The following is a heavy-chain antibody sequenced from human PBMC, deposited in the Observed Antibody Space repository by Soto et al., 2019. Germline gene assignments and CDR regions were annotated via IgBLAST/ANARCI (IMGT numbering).Heavy chain of an antibody. Sequence: GQSLKISSKGSGYSFTSYWSSWVLQMPGKGLEWMGRIDPSDSYTNYSPYFQGHVTISADKSISTAYLQWSSLKASDTAMYYCASLLGVVSPYYYYGMDVWGQGTTVTVS. J-gene: IGHJ6*02. V-gene: IGHV5-10-1*01. CDR3: ASLLGVVSPYYYYGMDV. D-gene: IGHD3-3*01. CDR1: GYSFTSYW. CDR2: IDPSDSYT.